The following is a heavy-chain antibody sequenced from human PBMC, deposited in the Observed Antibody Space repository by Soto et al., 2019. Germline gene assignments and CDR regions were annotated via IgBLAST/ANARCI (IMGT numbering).Heavy chain of an antibody. J-gene: IGHJ4*02. CDR2: ISAYNGNT. D-gene: IGHD5-12*01. Sequence: ASVKVSCKASGYTFTSYGISWVRQAPGQGLEWMGWISAYNGNTNYAQKLQGRVTMTTDTSTSTAYMELRSLRSDDTAVYYCARDRAPVEYSGYDGGTVWLNYWGQGTLVTVSS. V-gene: IGHV1-18*01. CDR3: ARDRAPVEYSGYDGGTVWLNY. CDR1: GYTFTSYG.